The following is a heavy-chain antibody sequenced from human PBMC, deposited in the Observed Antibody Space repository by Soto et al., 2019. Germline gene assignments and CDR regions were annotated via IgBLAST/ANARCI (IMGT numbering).Heavy chain of an antibody. Sequence: ASVKVSCKVSGYTLTELSMHWVRQAPGKGLEWMGGFDPEDGETIYAQKFQGRVTMTEDTSTDTAYMELSSLRSEDTAVYYCATSLRSGFGVVITIFDYWGQGTLVTVSS. CDR3: ATSLRSGFGVVITIFDY. J-gene: IGHJ4*02. CDR1: GYTLTELS. CDR2: FDPEDGET. D-gene: IGHD3-3*01. V-gene: IGHV1-24*01.